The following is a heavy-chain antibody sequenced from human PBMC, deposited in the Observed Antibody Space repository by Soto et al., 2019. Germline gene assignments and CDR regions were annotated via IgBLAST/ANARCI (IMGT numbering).Heavy chain of an antibody. V-gene: IGHV3-74*01. D-gene: IGHD6-19*01. Sequence: PGGSLRLSRAASGVTFSSYWMHWVRQAPGKGPVWVSRINNDGSNSIYADSVKGRFTISRDNAKNTLYLQMNSLRAEDTAVYYCARSSSGCFDYWGQGTLVTVSS. CDR1: GVTFSSYW. CDR2: INNDGSNS. CDR3: ARSSSGCFDY. J-gene: IGHJ4*02.